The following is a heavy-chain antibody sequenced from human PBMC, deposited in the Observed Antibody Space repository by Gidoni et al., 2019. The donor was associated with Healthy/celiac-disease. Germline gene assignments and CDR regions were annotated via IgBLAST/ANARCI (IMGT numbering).Heavy chain of an antibody. V-gene: IGHV4-59*01. J-gene: IGHJ6*02. D-gene: IGHD4-17*01. CDR3: ARDEGHTVPPRGGYYYGMDV. CDR2: IYYSGST. CDR1: GGSIRSYY. Sequence: QVQLQESGPGLVKPSETLSLTCTVPGGSIRSYYWSWTRQPPGKGLEWIGYIYYSGSTNYNPSLKSRVTISVDTSKNQFSLKLSSVTAADTAVYYCARDEGHTVPPRGGYYYGMDVWGQGTTVTVSS.